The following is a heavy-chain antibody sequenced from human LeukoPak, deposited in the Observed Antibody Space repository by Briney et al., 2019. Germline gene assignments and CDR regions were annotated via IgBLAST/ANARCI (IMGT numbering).Heavy chain of an antibody. J-gene: IGHJ6*02. V-gene: IGHV3-7*01. CDR2: INEDGSRR. D-gene: IGHD3-3*01. CDR3: ARVQSGNGYDTLDV. Sequence: GGSLRLSCAASGFTFSSYWMSWVRQAPGKGLEGLANINEDGSRRYYVESVKGRFTISRDNTKNSVYLQMNSLRAEDTATYYCARVQSGNGYDTLDVWGQGTTVTVSS. CDR1: GFTFSSYW.